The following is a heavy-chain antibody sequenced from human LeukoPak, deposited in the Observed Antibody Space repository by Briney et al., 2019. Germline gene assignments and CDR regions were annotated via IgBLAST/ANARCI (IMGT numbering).Heavy chain of an antibody. V-gene: IGHV3-33*01. CDR1: GFTFSNYG. Sequence: GSSLRLSCAASGFTFSNYGMHWVRQAPGKGLEWVSDEWYDGSNKYYADSVKGRFTISRDNSKNTLYLQMNSLRDEDTAVYYCARGGSGSRWQPFDYWGQGALVTVSS. CDR3: ARGGSGSRWQPFDY. CDR2: EWYDGSNK. J-gene: IGHJ4*02. D-gene: IGHD6-13*01.